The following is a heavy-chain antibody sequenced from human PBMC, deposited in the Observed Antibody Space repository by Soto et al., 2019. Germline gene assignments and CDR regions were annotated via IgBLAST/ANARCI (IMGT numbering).Heavy chain of an antibody. D-gene: IGHD4-17*01. J-gene: IGHJ5*02. CDR3: AGENDYGGTNNWFDP. CDR2: IIPILGIA. Sequence: SVKVSCKASGGTFRSYTISWVRQAPGQGLEWMGRIIPILGIANYAQKFQGRVTITADKSTSTAYMELSSLRSEDTAVYYCAGENDYGGTNNWFDPWGQGTLVTVSS. CDR1: GGTFRSYT. V-gene: IGHV1-69*04.